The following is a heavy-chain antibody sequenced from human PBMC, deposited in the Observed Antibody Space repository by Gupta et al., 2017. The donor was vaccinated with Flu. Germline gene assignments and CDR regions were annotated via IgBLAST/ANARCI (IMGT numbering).Heavy chain of an antibody. CDR3: AKDQLVRGGSYYYYYYMDV. CDR2: ISGSGGST. CDR1: GFTFSSYA. V-gene: IGHV3-23*01. D-gene: IGHD2-15*01. J-gene: IGHJ6*03. Sequence: EVQLLESGGGLVQPGGSLRLSCAASGFTFSSYAMGWVRQAPGKGLEWVSAISGSGGSTYYADSVKGRFTISRDNSKNTLYLQMNSLRAEDTAVYYCAKDQLVRGGSYYYYYYMDVWGKGTTVTVSS.